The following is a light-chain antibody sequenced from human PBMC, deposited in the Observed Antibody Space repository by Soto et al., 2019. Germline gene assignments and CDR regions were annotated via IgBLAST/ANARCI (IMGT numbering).Light chain of an antibody. J-gene: IGLJ1*01. CDR3: ASFTSISTYV. CDR2: EVR. Sequence: QSVLTQPASVSGSAGQSITISCSGTMRDVGAYNLVSWYQQHPGTAPKLIIYEVRNRPSGISSRFSGSRSGFTASLTISGLQPEDESHYYCASFTSISTYVFGTGTKVTVL. CDR1: MRDVGAYNL. V-gene: IGLV2-14*01.